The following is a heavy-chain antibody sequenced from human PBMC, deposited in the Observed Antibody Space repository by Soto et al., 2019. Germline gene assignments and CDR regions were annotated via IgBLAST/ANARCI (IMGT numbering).Heavy chain of an antibody. CDR2: IIPIFGTA. Sequence: GASVKVSCKASGGTFSSYAISWVRQAPGQGLEWMGGIIPIFGTANYAQKFQGRVTITADESTSTAYMQMNSLRAEDTAVYYCAKTPLREYNWNYYWGQGTLVTVSS. J-gene: IGHJ4*02. D-gene: IGHD1-7*01. CDR1: GGTFSSYA. V-gene: IGHV1-69*13. CDR3: AKTPLREYNWNYY.